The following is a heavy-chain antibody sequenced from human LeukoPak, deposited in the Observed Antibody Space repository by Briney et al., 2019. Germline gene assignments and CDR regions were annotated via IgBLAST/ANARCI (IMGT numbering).Heavy chain of an antibody. CDR3: ARSITIFGVVTDDAFDI. Sequence: ASVTVSCKASGYTFTSYGISWVRQAPGQGLEWMGWISAYNGNTNYAQKLQGRVTMTTDTSTSTAYMELRSLRSDDTAVYYCARSITIFGVVTDDAFDIWGQGTMVTVSS. CDR2: ISAYNGNT. J-gene: IGHJ3*02. CDR1: GYTFTSYG. V-gene: IGHV1-18*01. D-gene: IGHD3-3*01.